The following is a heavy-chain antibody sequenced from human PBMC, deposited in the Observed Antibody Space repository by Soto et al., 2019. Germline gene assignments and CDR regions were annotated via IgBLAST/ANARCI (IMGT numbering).Heavy chain of an antibody. CDR2: INPIFGTA. CDR1: GGTFSSYA. V-gene: IGHV1-69*01. Sequence: QVQLVQSGAEVKKPGSSVKVSCKASGGTFSSYAISWVRQAPGQGLEWMGGINPIFGTANYAQKFQGRVTITADESTSTAYVELSSLRSEDTAVYYCAQDSSGCYLRAHYYYGMDVWGQGTTVTVSS. J-gene: IGHJ6*02. D-gene: IGHD3-22*01. CDR3: AQDSSGCYLRAHYYYGMDV.